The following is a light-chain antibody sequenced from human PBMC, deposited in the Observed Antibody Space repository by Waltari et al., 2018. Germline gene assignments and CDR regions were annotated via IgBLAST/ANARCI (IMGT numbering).Light chain of an antibody. CDR1: QNINTY. CDR3: QRYNSYSNT. V-gene: IGKV1-5*01. J-gene: IGKJ2*01. CDR2: GGS. Sequence: DIQMTQSPSTLSASVGDRVTITCRASQNINTYFAWYQHKPGKAPKLLIYGGSTLESGVPLRFSGSGSGTEFTLTISSLQPDDFATYYCQRYNSYSNTFGQGTKLEIK.